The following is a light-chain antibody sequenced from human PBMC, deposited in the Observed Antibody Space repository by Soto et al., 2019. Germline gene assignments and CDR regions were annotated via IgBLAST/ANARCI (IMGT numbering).Light chain of an antibody. Sequence: DIVMTQSPDSLAVSLGERATVNCTSRQSVLYSSKNKNYLAWYQQKPGQSRKLLIYWASSRESGVPYRFSGSGSGTDFTLAISSLQAEDVAVYYCQQYYRTPYTFGQGTKLEI. V-gene: IGKV4-1*01. CDR1: QSVLYSSKNKNY. CDR3: QQYYRTPYT. J-gene: IGKJ2*01. CDR2: WAS.